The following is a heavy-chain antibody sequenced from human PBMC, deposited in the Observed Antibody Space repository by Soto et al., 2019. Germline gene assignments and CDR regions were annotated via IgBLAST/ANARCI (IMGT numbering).Heavy chain of an antibody. J-gene: IGHJ3*02. CDR2: INWNGGST. CDR1: GFTFDDYG. D-gene: IGHD3-16*01. CDR3: ARDVITFGGKAFDI. Sequence: GGSLRLSCAASGFTFDDYGMSWVRQAPGKGLEWVSGINWNGGSTGYADSVKGRFTISRDNAKNSLYLQMNSLRAEDTALYHCARDVITFGGKAFDIWGQGTMVTVSS. V-gene: IGHV3-20*01.